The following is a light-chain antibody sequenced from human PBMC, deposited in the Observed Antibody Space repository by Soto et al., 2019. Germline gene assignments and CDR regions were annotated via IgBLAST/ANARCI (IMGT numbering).Light chain of an antibody. CDR1: QSISSY. Sequence: DIPMTQSPSSLSESVGDRVTNTCRASQSISSYLNWYQQKQGKAPKLLIYAASSLQSGVPSRFSGSGSGTDFTLTISSLQPEDFATYYCQQSYSTLWTFGQGTKLEIK. CDR3: QQSYSTLWT. CDR2: AAS. J-gene: IGKJ2*02. V-gene: IGKV1-39*01.